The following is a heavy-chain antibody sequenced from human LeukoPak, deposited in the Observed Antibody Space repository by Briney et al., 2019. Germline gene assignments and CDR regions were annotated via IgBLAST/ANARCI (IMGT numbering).Heavy chain of an antibody. J-gene: IGHJ4*02. CDR2: ISGSNSYI. V-gene: IGHV3-21*01. D-gene: IGHD1-26*01. Sequence: GGSLRLSCVASGFTFSNYSMNWVRQAPGKGLEWVSSISGSNSYIYYADSVRGRFTISRDNAKISLYLQMNSLRAEDTAVYYCARGSGSYFNYWGQGTLVTVSS. CDR3: ARGSGSYFNY. CDR1: GFTFSNYS.